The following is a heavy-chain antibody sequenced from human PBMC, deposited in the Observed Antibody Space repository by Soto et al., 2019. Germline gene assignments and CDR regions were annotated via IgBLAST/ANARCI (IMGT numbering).Heavy chain of an antibody. CDR1: GDSISVGYY. J-gene: IGHJ6*02. CDR3: ASDRGSYGMDV. Sequence: QVQLQESGPGLVKPSQTLSLTCTVSGDSISVGYYWSWIRQHPGQGLEWIGYVAPSGTTYYNPSLNSRLSISTDTSKNQFSPEVSAETAADTAVYYCASDRGSYGMDVWGQGTTVTVSS. V-gene: IGHV4-31*03. CDR2: VAPSGTT.